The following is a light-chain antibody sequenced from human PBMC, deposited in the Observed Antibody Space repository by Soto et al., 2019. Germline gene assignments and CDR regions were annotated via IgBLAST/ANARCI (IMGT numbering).Light chain of an antibody. CDR2: EVT. J-gene: IGLJ3*02. CDR1: SSDVGGYNY. Sequence: QSVLTQPPSASGSPGQSVTISCTGTSSDVGGYNYVSWYQQHPGKAPKLIIYEVTKRPSGVPDRFSGSKSGNTASLTVSGLQAEDEADYHCSSYADTAWVLGGGTKVTVL. CDR3: SSYADTAWV. V-gene: IGLV2-8*01.